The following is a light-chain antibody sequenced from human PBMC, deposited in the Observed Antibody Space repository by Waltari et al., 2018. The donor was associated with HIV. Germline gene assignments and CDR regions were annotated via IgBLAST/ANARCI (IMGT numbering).Light chain of an antibody. V-gene: IGKV3-20*01. CDR3: PQYAVSPRT. J-gene: IGKJ1*01. CDR1: RRLGSGLFGSTFFGSGS. Sequence: VLTQSPDVVSLSLGDRATLSCRASRRLGSGLFGSTFFGSGSLAWYQQKRGGAPRLLIHGATTRAAGIPDRFSGTESGPDFTLIINGLEPEDFATYFCPQYAVSPRTFGQGTTV. CDR2: GAT.